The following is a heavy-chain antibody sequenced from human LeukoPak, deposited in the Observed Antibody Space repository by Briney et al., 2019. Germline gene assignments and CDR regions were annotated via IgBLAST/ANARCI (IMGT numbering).Heavy chain of an antibody. D-gene: IGHD3-3*01. CDR2: INHSGST. V-gene: IGHV4-34*01. CDR1: GGSFSGHY. J-gene: IGHJ4*02. Sequence: SETLSLTCAVYGGSFSGHYWSWIRQPPGKGLEWIGEINHSGSTNYNPSLKSRVTISVDTSKNQFSLKRSSVTAADTAVYYCARGLYDFWSGYPSRYFDYWGQGTLVTVSS. CDR3: ARGLYDFWSGYPSRYFDY.